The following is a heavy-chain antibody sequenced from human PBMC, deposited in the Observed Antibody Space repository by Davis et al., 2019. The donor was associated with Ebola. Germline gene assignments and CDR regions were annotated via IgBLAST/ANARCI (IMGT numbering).Heavy chain of an antibody. V-gene: IGHV4-30-4*02. D-gene: IGHD2-15*01. Sequence: MPSETLSLTCTVSGGAISSGDYYWTWIRQPPGKGLEWIGYIYSSGFTNYNPSLKSRLTISLDTSKNQFSLKLSSVTAADTAVYYCARLDPVVALDVWGQGTTVTVSS. CDR1: GGAISSGDYY. CDR3: ARLDPVVALDV. J-gene: IGHJ6*02. CDR2: IYSSGFT.